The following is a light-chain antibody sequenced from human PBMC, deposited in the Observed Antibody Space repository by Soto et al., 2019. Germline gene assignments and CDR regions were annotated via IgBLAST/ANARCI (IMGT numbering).Light chain of an antibody. Sequence: EIVITQSPSTLSVSPGERATLSCRASQSVIIDLAWYQQTPGQAPRLLIYGASTRATGIPVRFSGSASGTEFTLTISSLQSEDFAVYYCQQYNNWPLTFGGGTKVDIK. J-gene: IGKJ4*01. CDR1: QSVIID. V-gene: IGKV3-15*01. CDR3: QQYNNWPLT. CDR2: GAS.